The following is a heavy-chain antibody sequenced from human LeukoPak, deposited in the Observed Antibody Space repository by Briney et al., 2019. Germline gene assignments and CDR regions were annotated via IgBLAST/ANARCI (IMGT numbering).Heavy chain of an antibody. CDR3: AKGSATTVVTIDY. J-gene: IGHJ4*02. D-gene: IGHD4-23*01. Sequence: PGGSLRLSCAASGFTFSSYGMHWVRQAPGKGLEWAAVISSDGSDKYYADSVKGRFTISRDNSKNTMYLQMNSLRDEDTAVYYCAKGSATTVVTIDYWGQGTLVTVSS. CDR1: GFTFSSYG. V-gene: IGHV3-30*18. CDR2: ISSDGSDK.